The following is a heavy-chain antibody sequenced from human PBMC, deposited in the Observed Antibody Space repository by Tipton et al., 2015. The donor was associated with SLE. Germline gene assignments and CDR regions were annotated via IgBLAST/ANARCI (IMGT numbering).Heavy chain of an antibody. J-gene: IGHJ4*02. Sequence: SLRLSCAASGFTFDDYAMHWVRQAPGKGLEWVSGISWNSGSIGYADSVKGRFIFSRDNSKNTVYLQMNSLRVEDTAVYYCAKDRSKYCAGYCYLFDLWGQGTLVTVSS. CDR2: ISWNSGSI. V-gene: IGHV3-9*01. D-gene: IGHD2-21*01. CDR3: AKDRSKYCAGYCYLFDL. CDR1: GFTFDDYA.